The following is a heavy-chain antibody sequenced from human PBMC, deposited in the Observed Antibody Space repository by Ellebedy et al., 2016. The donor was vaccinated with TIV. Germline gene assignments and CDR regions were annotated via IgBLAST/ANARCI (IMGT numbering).Heavy chain of an antibody. CDR3: ARGGQNYFDY. CDR2: INPYNSDT. Sequence: ASVKVSCXATGYKFTTYGITWVRQAPGQGLEWMGWINPYNSDTNYAHKLQGRVTMTTDTSTSTAYMELRSLRSDDTAVFFCARGGQNYFDYWGQGTLVTVSS. CDR1: GYKFTTYG. V-gene: IGHV1-18*04. J-gene: IGHJ4*02.